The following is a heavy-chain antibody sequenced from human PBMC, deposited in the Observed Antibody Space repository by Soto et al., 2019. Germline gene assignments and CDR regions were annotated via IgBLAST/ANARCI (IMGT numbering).Heavy chain of an antibody. CDR2: IKSKTDGGTT. J-gene: IGHJ6*03. D-gene: IGHD4-17*01. V-gene: IGHV3-15*01. CDR3: TATPMTTMTPRDYYYYMDV. CDR1: GFTFSNAW. Sequence: EVQLVESGGGLVKPGGSLRLSCAASGFTFSNAWMSWVRQAPGKGLEWVGRIKSKTDGGTTDYAAPVKGRFTISRDDSKSTLYLQMNSLKTEDTAVYYCTATPMTTMTPRDYYYYMDVWGKGTTVTVSS.